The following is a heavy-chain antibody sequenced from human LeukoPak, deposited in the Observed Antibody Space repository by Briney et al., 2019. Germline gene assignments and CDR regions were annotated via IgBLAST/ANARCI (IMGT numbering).Heavy chain of an antibody. CDR3: ARGPTVIDY. Sequence: GGSLRLSCAASGFTFNSYEMNWVRQAPGKGLEWVSYISTSGSTIYYADSVKGRFTISRDNAKNSLFLQMNSLRAEDTAVYYCARGPTVIDYWGQGTLVTVSS. J-gene: IGHJ4*02. D-gene: IGHD4-11*01. CDR2: ISTSGSTI. V-gene: IGHV3-48*03. CDR1: GFTFNSYE.